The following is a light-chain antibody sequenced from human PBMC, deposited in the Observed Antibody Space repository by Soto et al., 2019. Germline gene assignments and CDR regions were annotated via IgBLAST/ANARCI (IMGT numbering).Light chain of an antibody. CDR1: SSDVGTYNL. J-gene: IGLJ1*01. V-gene: IGLV2-23*01. Sequence: QSALTQPASVSGSPGQSITISCTGTSSDVGTYNLVSWYQQHPGKAPKLMVYEGTKRPSGVSNRFSGSKSGNTASLTISGLQAEDEADYYCCSYVGSSTYVFGTGTQVTVL. CDR2: EGT. CDR3: CSYVGSSTYV.